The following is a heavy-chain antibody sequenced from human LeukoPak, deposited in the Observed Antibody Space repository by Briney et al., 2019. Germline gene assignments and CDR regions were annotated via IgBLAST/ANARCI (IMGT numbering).Heavy chain of an antibody. V-gene: IGHV3-48*03. CDR2: ISSSGTTI. Sequence: GGSLRLSCAASGFTFSSYEMNWVRQAPGKGLEWLSYISSSGTTIYYADSVKGRFTISRDNAKNSLYLQMNSLRGEDTAVYYCARDCRLNYFDYWGQGTLVTVSS. CDR3: ARDCRLNYFDY. D-gene: IGHD2-15*01. CDR1: GFTFSSYE. J-gene: IGHJ4*02.